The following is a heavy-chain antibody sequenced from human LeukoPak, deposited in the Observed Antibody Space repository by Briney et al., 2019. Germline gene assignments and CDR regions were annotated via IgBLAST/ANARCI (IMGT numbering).Heavy chain of an antibody. CDR2: INNVGSHI. CDR3: SRDPTYYLRYGYFDY. J-gene: IGHJ4*02. CDR1: GFTLSSSA. V-gene: IGHV3-21*01. D-gene: IGHD1-26*01. Sequence: PGRSLGLSCAASGFTLSSSAMNWVRQAPGKGLEWVSSINNVGSHIYYAGSVKGRFTISRDNTKNSLYLQMNSLRAEDTAVYYCSRDPTYYLRYGYFDYWGQGALVTVSS.